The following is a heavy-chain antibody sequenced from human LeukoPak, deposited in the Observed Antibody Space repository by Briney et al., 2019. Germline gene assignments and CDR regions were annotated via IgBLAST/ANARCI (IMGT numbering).Heavy chain of an antibody. V-gene: IGHV3-20*04. D-gene: IGHD3-9*01. CDR3: ARDQLPYYDVLTGYFDAFDY. CDR1: GFTFDHYG. CDR2: INWNGVTT. J-gene: IGHJ4*02. Sequence: GGSLRLSCEASGFTFDHYGMSWVRQVPGKGLEWVSGINWNGVTTHYTDSVKGRFTISRDNAKNSLYLQMNSLRAEDTAVYYCARDQLPYYDVLTGYFDAFDYWGQGTLVTVSS.